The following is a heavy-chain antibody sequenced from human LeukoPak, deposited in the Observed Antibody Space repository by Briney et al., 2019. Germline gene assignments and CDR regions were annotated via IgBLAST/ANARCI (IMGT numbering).Heavy chain of an antibody. CDR2: IIPIFGTA. Sequence: ASVKVSFKASGGTFSSYAISCVRQAPGQGLEWMGGIIPIFGTANYAQKFQGRVTITADKSTSTAYMELSSLRSEDTAVYYCARDSYCGGDCYGSIGYFDYWGQGTLVTVSS. CDR3: ARDSYCGGDCYGSIGYFDY. V-gene: IGHV1-69*06. CDR1: GGTFSSYA. J-gene: IGHJ4*02. D-gene: IGHD2-21*02.